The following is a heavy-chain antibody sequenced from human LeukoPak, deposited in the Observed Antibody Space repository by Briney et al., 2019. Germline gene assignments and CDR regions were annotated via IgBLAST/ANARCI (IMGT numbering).Heavy chain of an antibody. CDR1: GGSFSGYY. CDR2: INHSRST. CDR3: ARMGQQLVPDY. J-gene: IGHJ4*02. V-gene: IGHV4-34*01. D-gene: IGHD6-13*01. Sequence: SETLSLTCAVYGGSFSGYYWSWIRQPPGKGLEWIGEINHSRSTNYNPSLKSRVTISVDTSKNQFSLKLSSVTAADTAVYYCARMGQQLVPDYWGQGTLVTVSS.